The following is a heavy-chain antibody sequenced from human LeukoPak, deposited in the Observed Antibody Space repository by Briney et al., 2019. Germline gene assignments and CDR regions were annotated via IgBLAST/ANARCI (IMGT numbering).Heavy chain of an antibody. D-gene: IGHD2-15*01. J-gene: IGHJ5*02. CDR1: GYSFTSYW. CDR3: ARHHCSGGSCYFP. CDR2: IDPSDSYT. Sequence: PGAALKISCKGSGYSFTSYWISWGRQMPGKGVGWMGRIDPSDSYTNYSTSFQGHVTISADKSISTAYLQWSSLKASDTAMYYCARHHCSGGSCYFPWGQGTLVTVSS. V-gene: IGHV5-10-1*01.